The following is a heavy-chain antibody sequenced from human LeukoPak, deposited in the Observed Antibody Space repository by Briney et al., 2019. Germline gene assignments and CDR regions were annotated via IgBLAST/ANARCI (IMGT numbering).Heavy chain of an antibody. CDR1: GFTFSSYA. D-gene: IGHD3-10*01. J-gene: IGHJ6*02. CDR2: ISGSGGST. CDR3: AKVLVRILLWFGECGMDV. Sequence: GGSLRLSCAASGFTFSSYAVSWVRQAPGKGLEWVSAISGSGGSTYYADSVKGRFTISRDNSKNTLYLQMNSLRAEDTAVYYCAKVLVRILLWFGECGMDVWGQGTTVTVSS. V-gene: IGHV3-23*01.